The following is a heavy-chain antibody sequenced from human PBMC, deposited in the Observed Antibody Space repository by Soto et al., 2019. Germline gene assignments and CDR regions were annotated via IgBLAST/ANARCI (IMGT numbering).Heavy chain of an antibody. D-gene: IGHD1-26*01. V-gene: IGHV4-31*03. Sequence: QVQLQESGPGLVKPSQTLSLTCTVSGGSISSGGYYWSWIRQHPGKGLEWIGYIYYSGSTYYNPALKCRGTTPVDTSRIQFSLKLSSVTAADTAVYYCAREGGIVGATAADYWGQGTLVTVSS. CDR1: GGSISSGGYY. J-gene: IGHJ4*02. CDR3: AREGGIVGATAADY. CDR2: IYYSGST.